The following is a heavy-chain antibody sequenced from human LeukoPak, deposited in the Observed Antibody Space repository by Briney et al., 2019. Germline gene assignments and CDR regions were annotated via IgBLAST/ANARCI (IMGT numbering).Heavy chain of an antibody. CDR3: ARVETYYDILTGFDP. CDR2: IYYSGST. J-gene: IGHJ5*02. D-gene: IGHD3-9*01. CDR1: GGSISSSSYY. Sequence: SETLSLTCTVSGGSISSSSYYWGWIRQPPGKGLEWIGSIYYSGSTYYNPSLKSRVTISVDTSKNQFSLKLGSVTAADTAVYYCARVETYYDILTGFDPWGQGTLVTVSS. V-gene: IGHV4-39*07.